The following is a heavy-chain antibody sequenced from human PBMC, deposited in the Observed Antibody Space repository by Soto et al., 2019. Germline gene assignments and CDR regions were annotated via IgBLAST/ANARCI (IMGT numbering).Heavy chain of an antibody. V-gene: IGHV1-3*01. CDR3: AREPLCGGRCYDNYFDP. CDR2: INAGNGNT. D-gene: IGHD2-15*01. CDR1: GYTFTSYA. J-gene: IGHJ5*02. Sequence: ASVKVSCKASGYTFTSYAMHWVRQAPGQRLEWMGWINAGNGNTKYSQKFQGRVTITRDTSASTAYMELSSLRSEDTAVYYCAREPLCGGRCYDNYFDPWGQGTLGTVS.